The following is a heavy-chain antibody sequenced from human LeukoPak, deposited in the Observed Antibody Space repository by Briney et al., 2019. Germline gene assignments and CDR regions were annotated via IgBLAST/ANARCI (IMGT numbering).Heavy chain of an antibody. J-gene: IGHJ4*02. CDR1: GFIFSRHS. CDR2: IKEDGTEQ. D-gene: IGHD5/OR15-5a*01. Sequence: GGSLRLSCAVSGFIFSRHSMSWIRQAPGKGLEWVARIKEDGTEQYYVDSVKGRFTISRDNAKNSLYLHLDSLRAEDTAVYYCAREAVSGEFDFWGQGTPVTVSS. CDR3: AREAVSGEFDF. V-gene: IGHV3-7*01.